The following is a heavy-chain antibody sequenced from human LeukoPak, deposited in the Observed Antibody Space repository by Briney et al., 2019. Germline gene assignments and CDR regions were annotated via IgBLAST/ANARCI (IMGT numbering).Heavy chain of an antibody. J-gene: IGHJ3*02. D-gene: IGHD6-19*01. CDR1: GFTFSSYW. CDR3: ARFSSGLLDAFDI. CDR2: IKQDGKGK. Sequence: GGSLRLSCAASGFTFSSYWMSWVRQAPGKGLEWVANIKQDGKGKYYVDSVKGRFTISRDNAKNSLYLQMNNLRAEDTAVYYCARFSSGLLDAFDIWGQGTMVIVSS. V-gene: IGHV3-7*01.